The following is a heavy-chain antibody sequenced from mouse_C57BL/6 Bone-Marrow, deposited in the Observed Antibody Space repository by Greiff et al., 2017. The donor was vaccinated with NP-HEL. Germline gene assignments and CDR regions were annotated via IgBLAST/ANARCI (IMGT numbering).Heavy chain of an antibody. J-gene: IGHJ3*01. CDR1: GYSITSGYY. D-gene: IGHD3-2*02. CDR2: ISYDGSN. Sequence: VQLKQSGPGLVKPSQSLSLTCSVTGYSITSGYYWNWIRQFPGNKLEWMGYISYDGSNNYNPSLKNRISITRDTSKNQFFLKLNSMTTEDTTTYYCASGGSSGYWGQGTLVTVSA. V-gene: IGHV3-6*01. CDR3: ASGGSSGY.